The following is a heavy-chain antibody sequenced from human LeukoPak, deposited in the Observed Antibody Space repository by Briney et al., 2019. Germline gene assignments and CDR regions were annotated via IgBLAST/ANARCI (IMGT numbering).Heavy chain of an antibody. CDR3: AKERGGYYGSGTLDY. V-gene: IGHV3-23*01. Sequence: GGSLRPSCAASGFTFSSYVMTWVRQAPGKGLEWVSTISGSGISTYYADSVKGRFTISRDNSKNTLYLLMNSLRAEDTAIYFCAKERGGYYGSGTLDYWGQGTLVTVSS. J-gene: IGHJ4*02. CDR1: GFTFSSYV. D-gene: IGHD3-10*01. CDR2: ISGSGIST.